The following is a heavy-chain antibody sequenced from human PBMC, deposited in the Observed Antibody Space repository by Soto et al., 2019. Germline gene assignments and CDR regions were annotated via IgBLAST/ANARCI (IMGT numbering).Heavy chain of an antibody. CDR1: GGSISSYY. D-gene: IGHD6-19*01. V-gene: IGHV4-4*07. J-gene: IGHJ5*02. CDR3: ARMYRTSQYSSGWHGGNWFDP. CDR2: IYTSGST. Sequence: SETLSLTCTVSGGSISSYYWSWIRQPAGKGLEWIGRIYTSGSTNYNPSLKSRVTMSVDTSKNQFSLKLSSVTAADTAVYYCARMYRTSQYSSGWHGGNWFDPWGQGTLVTVSS.